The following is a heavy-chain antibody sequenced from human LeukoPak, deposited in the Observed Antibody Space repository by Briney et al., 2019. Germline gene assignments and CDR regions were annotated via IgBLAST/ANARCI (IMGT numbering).Heavy chain of an antibody. V-gene: IGHV1-2*02. CDR3: ARGIRRSSGNYYGDNWFDP. CDR1: GYTLTVYY. Sequence: ASVKVSFKASGYTLTVYYIHWVRQAPGQGLEWMGWINPNSGDTNYAQKVQGRVTMTRDTSISTVYMELNRLRSNDTAVYYCARGIRRSSGNYYGDNWFDPWGQGTLVTVSS. D-gene: IGHD1-26*01. J-gene: IGHJ5*02. CDR2: INPNSGDT.